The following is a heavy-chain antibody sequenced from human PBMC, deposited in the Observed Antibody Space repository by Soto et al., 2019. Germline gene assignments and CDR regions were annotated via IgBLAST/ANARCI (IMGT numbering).Heavy chain of an antibody. V-gene: IGHV4-39*01. J-gene: IGHJ4*02. Sequence: PSETLSLTCTVSGGSISSSSYYWGWIRQPPGKGLEWIGSIYYSGSTYYNPSLKSRVTISVDTSKNQFSLKLSSVTAADTAVYYCARHVPTVGRRWWDVKDFFDYWGQGTLVTVSS. CDR3: ARHVPTVGRRWWDVKDFFDY. CDR1: GGSISSSSYY. CDR2: IYYSGST. D-gene: IGHD1-26*01.